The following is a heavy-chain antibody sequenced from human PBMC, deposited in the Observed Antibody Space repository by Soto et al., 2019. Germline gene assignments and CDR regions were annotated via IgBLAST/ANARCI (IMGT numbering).Heavy chain of an antibody. J-gene: IGHJ5*02. CDR2: INGDGSDT. Sequence: EVQLVESGGGLVQPGGSLRLSCGASGFDFNNYWMHWVRQVPGKGLVWVSRINGDGSDTKYADSVKGRFTISRDNAKNTVYLQMNSLRAEDTAVYYCARDQTTGAWFDAWGQGTLVTVSS. V-gene: IGHV3-74*03. CDR1: GFDFNNYW. CDR3: ARDQTTGAWFDA. D-gene: IGHD4-17*01.